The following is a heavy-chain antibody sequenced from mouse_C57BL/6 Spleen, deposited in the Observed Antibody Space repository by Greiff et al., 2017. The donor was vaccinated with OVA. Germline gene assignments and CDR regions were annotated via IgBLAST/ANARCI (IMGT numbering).Heavy chain of an antibody. Sequence: QVQLQQSGAELVRPGTSVKVSCKASGYAFTNYLIEWVKQRPGQGLEWIGVINPGSGGTNYNEKFKGKATLTADKSSSTAYMQLSSLTSEDSAVYFCARAFTTVVATDYWGQGTTLTVSS. J-gene: IGHJ2*01. CDR3: ARAFTTVVATDY. CDR2: INPGSGGT. CDR1: GYAFTNYL. D-gene: IGHD1-1*01. V-gene: IGHV1-54*01.